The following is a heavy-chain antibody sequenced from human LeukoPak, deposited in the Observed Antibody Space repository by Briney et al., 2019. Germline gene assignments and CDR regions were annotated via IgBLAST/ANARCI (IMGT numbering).Heavy chain of an antibody. D-gene: IGHD3-10*01. CDR1: GYTFTSYG. V-gene: IGHV1-18*01. Sequence: ASVKVSCKASGYTFTSYGISWVRQAPGQGLEWMGWISAYNGNTNYAQKLQGRVTMTTDTSTSRAYMELRSLRSDDTAVYYCARDSPGGSGSYNWFDPWGQGTLVTVSS. CDR2: ISAYNGNT. J-gene: IGHJ5*02. CDR3: ARDSPGGSGSYNWFDP.